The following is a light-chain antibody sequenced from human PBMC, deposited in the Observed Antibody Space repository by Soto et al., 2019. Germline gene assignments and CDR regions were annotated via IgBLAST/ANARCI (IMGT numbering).Light chain of an antibody. V-gene: IGKV3-15*01. CDR2: GAA. J-gene: IGKJ1*01. CDR1: QSVSSN. Sequence: EIVMTQSPATLSVSPGERATLSCRASQSVSSNLAWYQQKPGQAPRLLIYGAATRATGVPARFSGSGYGTEFTLTIRSLQSEDFAVYYCQQYNTWPPWTFGQGTKVEIK. CDR3: QQYNTWPPWT.